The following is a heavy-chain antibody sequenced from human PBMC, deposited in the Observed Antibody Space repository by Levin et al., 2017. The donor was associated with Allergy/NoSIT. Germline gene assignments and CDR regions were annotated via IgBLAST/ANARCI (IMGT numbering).Heavy chain of an antibody. D-gene: IGHD3-10*01. CDR2: ITYDGSNK. CDR1: GFSFSNYA. V-gene: IGHV3-30-3*01. CDR3: ARPMIRGVIGAFDM. J-gene: IGHJ3*02. Sequence: GGSLRLSCAASGFSFSNYAMHWVRQALGKGLEWVAYITYDGSNKYYADSVTGRFPISRDNSKNTLYLQMNGLRADDTAVYYCARPMIRGVIGAFDMWGQGTLVTVSS.